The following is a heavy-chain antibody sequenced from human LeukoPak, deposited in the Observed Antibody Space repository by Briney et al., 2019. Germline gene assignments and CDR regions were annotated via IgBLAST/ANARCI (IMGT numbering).Heavy chain of an antibody. CDR1: GYTSTDYY. D-gene: IGHD5-12*01. CDR2: VDPEDGET. Sequence: ATVKISCKVSGYTSTDYYMHWVQQAPGKGLEWMGLVDPEDGETIYAEKFQGRVTITADTSTDTAYMELSSLRSEDTAVYYCATVPPYSGYGRWGQGTLVTVSS. J-gene: IGHJ4*02. CDR3: ATVPPYSGYGR. V-gene: IGHV1-69-2*01.